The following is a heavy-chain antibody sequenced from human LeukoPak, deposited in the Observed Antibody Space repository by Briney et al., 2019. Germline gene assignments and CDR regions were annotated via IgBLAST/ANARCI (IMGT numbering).Heavy chain of an antibody. CDR1: GGSISGYY. CDR2: VYYSGST. D-gene: IGHD1-14*01. J-gene: IGHJ4*02. CDR3: ARAPRTSNPFDY. Sequence: PSETLSLTCTVSGGSISGYYWSWIRQPPGKGLEWIGYVYYSGSTNYNPSLKSRVTISVDTSKNQFSLKLSSVTAADTAVYYCARAPRTSNPFDYWGQGTLVTVSS. V-gene: IGHV4-59*01.